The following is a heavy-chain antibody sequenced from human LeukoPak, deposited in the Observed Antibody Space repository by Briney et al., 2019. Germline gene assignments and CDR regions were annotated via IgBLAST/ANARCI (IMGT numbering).Heavy chain of an antibody. CDR3: ARDCVIVGAPCYDN. J-gene: IGHJ4*02. D-gene: IGHD1-26*01. CDR1: GFTFSYYW. V-gene: IGHV3-7*04. Sequence: GGSLRLSCAASGFTFSYYWMSWVRQAPGKGLEWVANIKADGSEKYFVDSLKGRFTISRDNAKNSLYLQLNSLRPEDTAVYYCARDCVIVGAPCYDNWGQGTPVTVSS. CDR2: IKADGSEK.